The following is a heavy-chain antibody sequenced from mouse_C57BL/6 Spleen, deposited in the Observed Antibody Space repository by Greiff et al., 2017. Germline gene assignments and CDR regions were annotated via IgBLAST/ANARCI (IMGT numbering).Heavy chain of an antibody. Sequence: EVQLQQSGPELVKPGASVKMSCKASGYTFTDYNMHWVKQSHGKSLEWIGYINPNNGGTSYNQKFKGKATLTVNKSSSTAYMELRSLTSEDSAVYYCAIYYDYDGPFAYWGQGTLVTVSA. CDR3: AIYYDYDGPFAY. V-gene: IGHV1-22*01. D-gene: IGHD2-4*01. CDR1: GYTFTDYN. CDR2: INPNNGGT. J-gene: IGHJ3*01.